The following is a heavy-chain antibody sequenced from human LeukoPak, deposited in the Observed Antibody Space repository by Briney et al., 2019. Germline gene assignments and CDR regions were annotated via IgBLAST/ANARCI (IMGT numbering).Heavy chain of an antibody. D-gene: IGHD3-9*01. CDR1: EFTFSSYW. V-gene: IGHV3-30*02. CDR2: IRYDGTNK. J-gene: IGHJ4*02. CDR3: AKGYYFDILSGYSSLDS. Sequence: GGSLRLSCAASEFTFSSYWMSWVRQAPGKGLEWVAFIRYDGTNKYYADSVKGRFTISRDDSKNTLYLQMNSLRAEDTAAYYCAKGYYFDILSGYSSLDSWGQGTLVTVSS.